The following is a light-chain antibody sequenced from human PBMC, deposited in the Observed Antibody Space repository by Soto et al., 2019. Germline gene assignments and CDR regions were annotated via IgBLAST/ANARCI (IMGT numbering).Light chain of an antibody. CDR1: QGVGST. J-gene: IGKJ4*01. Sequence: EIVMTQSPATLSVSPGERVTLSCRASQGVGSTLALYRQQPVHAPILLXYXAYISASGVPXSFSGSGSGTEFNLTISGPQSEDFAVYFCQHYKTWPLAFGGGTKVDIK. V-gene: IGKV3-15*01. CDR2: XAY. CDR3: QHYKTWPLA.